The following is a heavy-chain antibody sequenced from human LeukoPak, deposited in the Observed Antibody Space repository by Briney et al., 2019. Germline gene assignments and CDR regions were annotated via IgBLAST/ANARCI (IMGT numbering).Heavy chain of an antibody. J-gene: IGHJ4*02. CDR2: IIPILGIA. CDR1: GGTFSSYA. Sequence: ASVKVSCKASGGTFSSYAISWVRQAPGQGLEWMGRIIPILGIANYAQKFQGRVTITADKSTSTAYMELSSLRSEDTAVYYCARDLGKQLVRNAFDYWGQGTLVTVSS. D-gene: IGHD6-6*01. CDR3: ARDLGKQLVRNAFDY. V-gene: IGHV1-69*04.